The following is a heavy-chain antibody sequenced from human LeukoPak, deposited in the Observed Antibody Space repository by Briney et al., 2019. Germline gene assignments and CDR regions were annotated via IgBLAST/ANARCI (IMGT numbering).Heavy chain of an antibody. V-gene: IGHV1-18*04. CDR2: MSTADDKT. D-gene: IGHD3-22*01. CDR3: ARIYYDSSGYSPYDY. CDR1: GYTFTSYG. Sequence: ASVKVSCKASGYTFTSYGISWVRQAPGQGLEWMGWMSTADDKTKSAQNFQGRVAMTKDTSTSTAYMELRSLRSDDTAVYYCARIYYDSSGYSPYDYWGQGTLVTVSS. J-gene: IGHJ4*02.